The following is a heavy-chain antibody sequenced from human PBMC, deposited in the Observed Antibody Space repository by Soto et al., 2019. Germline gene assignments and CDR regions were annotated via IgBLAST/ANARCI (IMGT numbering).Heavy chain of an antibody. CDR1: GFSLSTSGVG. Sequence: ESGPTLVNPTQTLTLTCTFSGFSLSTSGVGVGWIRQPPGKALEWLALIYWNDDKRYSPSLKSRLTITKDTSKNQVVLTMTNMDPVDTATYYCAHTTTYYYDSSGYYYPGYAFDIWRQGTMVTVSS. J-gene: IGHJ3*02. V-gene: IGHV2-5*01. CDR2: IYWNDDK. D-gene: IGHD3-22*01. CDR3: AHTTTYYYDSSGYYYPGYAFDI.